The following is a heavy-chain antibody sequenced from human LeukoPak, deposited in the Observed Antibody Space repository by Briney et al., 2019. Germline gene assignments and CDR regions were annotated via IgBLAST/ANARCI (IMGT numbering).Heavy chain of an antibody. CDR1: GYSFTSYW. CDR3: ARPPYSNSGGMDV. J-gene: IGHJ6*02. D-gene: IGHD4-11*01. CDR2: IYPGDSDT. V-gene: IGHV5-51*01. Sequence: HGESLKTSCKGSGYSFTSYWIGWVRQMPGKGLEWMGIIYPGDSDTRYSPSFQGQVTISADKSISTAYLQWSSLKASDTAMYYCARPPYSNSGGMDVWGQGTTVTVSS.